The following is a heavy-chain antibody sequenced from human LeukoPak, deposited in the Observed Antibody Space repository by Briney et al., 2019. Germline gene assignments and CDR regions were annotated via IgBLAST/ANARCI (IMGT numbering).Heavy chain of an antibody. CDR1: GGSISNSNYY. CDR3: AKWLLFNRYYYGIDV. J-gene: IGHJ6*02. Sequence: SETLSLTCTVSGGSISNSNYYWDWIRQPPGKGLEWIGTTYYSGSTYYNPSLKDRVTISVDTSKNQFSLRLSSVNPADTAVYYCAKWLLFNRYYYGIDVWGRGTMVTVSS. V-gene: IGHV4-39*01. D-gene: IGHD5-24*01. CDR2: TYYSGST.